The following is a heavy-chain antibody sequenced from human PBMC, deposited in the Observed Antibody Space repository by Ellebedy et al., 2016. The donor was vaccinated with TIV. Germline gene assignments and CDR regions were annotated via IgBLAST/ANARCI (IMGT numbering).Heavy chain of an antibody. CDR1: GFTFRNND. D-gene: IGHD1-26*01. Sequence: PGGSLRLSCAASGFTFRNNDMSWVRQAPGKGLEWVSGISGSGVSAYYADSVKGRFTISRDNSKNTLYLQMTSLRGEDTAVYYCAKSYDWELLLDHWGQGTPVTVSS. CDR3: AKSYDWELLLDH. CDR2: ISGSGVSA. V-gene: IGHV3-23*01. J-gene: IGHJ4*02.